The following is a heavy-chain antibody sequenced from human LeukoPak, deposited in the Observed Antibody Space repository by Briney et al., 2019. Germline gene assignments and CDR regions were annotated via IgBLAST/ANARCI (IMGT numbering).Heavy chain of an antibody. CDR2: ISGGGNST. Sequence: GGSLRLSCAASGFTFSNYAMSWVRQAPGKGLEWVSAISGGGNSTYYADSVKGRFTTSRDNSKNTLFLQMNSLRAEDTAVYYCAKARAVVVVAATNYWGQGTLVTVSS. D-gene: IGHD2-15*01. J-gene: IGHJ4*02. CDR1: GFTFSNYA. V-gene: IGHV3-23*01. CDR3: AKARAVVVVAATNY.